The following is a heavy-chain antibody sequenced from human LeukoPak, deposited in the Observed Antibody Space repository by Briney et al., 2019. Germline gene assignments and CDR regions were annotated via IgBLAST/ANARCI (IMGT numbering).Heavy chain of an antibody. V-gene: IGHV4-34*01. D-gene: IGHD1-1*01. Sequence: SETLSLTCAVYGGSFSGYYWSWIRQPPGKGLEWIGEINHSGSTNYNPSLKSRVTISVDTSKNQFSPKLSSVTAADTAVYYCARGRTGTSGAWGQGTLVTVSS. CDR1: GGSFSGYY. CDR3: ARGRTGTSGA. CDR2: INHSGST. J-gene: IGHJ4*02.